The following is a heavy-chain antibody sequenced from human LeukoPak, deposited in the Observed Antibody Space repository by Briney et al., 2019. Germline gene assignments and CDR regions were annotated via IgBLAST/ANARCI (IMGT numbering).Heavy chain of an antibody. V-gene: IGHV3-23*01. Sequence: EGSLRLSCAASGFIFSHYAMSWVRQAPGKGLEWVSAISGSGGSTYYADSVKGRFTISRDNSKDTLYLQMNSLRAEDTAVYYCATEKGDYDILTGYYSGPPGCFDYWGQGTLVTVSS. CDR2: ISGSGGST. J-gene: IGHJ4*02. CDR1: GFIFSHYA. D-gene: IGHD3-9*01. CDR3: ATEKGDYDILTGYYSGPPGCFDY.